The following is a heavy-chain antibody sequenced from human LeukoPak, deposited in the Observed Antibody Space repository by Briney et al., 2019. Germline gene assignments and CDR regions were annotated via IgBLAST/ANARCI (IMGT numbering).Heavy chain of an antibody. D-gene: IGHD3-22*01. J-gene: IGHJ4*02. CDR2: ISSNGGST. CDR3: ARAPPPDYYDSSGYYLAYYFDC. CDR1: GFTFSSYA. V-gene: IGHV3-64*01. Sequence: GGSLRLSCAASGFTFSSYAMHWVRQAPGKGLEYVSAISSNGGSTYYANSVKGRFTISRDNSKNTLYLQMGSLRAEDMAVYYCARAPPPDYYDSSGYYLAYYFDCWGQGTLVTVSS.